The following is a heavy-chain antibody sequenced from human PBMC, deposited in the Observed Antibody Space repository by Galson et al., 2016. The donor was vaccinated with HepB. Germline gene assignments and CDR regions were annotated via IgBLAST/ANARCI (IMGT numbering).Heavy chain of an antibody. J-gene: IGHJ4*02. Sequence: SLRLSCAASGFTFSDYYMNWIRQAPGKGLECISYIDSSGTTIYYSDSVKGRFTVSRGNAKSSLYLQMNSLRVEDTAVYYCARGLYYGDYAPHYWGQGTLATVSS. CDR1: GFTFSDYY. CDR3: ARGLYYGDYAPHY. CDR2: IDSSGTTI. V-gene: IGHV3-11*01. D-gene: IGHD4-17*01.